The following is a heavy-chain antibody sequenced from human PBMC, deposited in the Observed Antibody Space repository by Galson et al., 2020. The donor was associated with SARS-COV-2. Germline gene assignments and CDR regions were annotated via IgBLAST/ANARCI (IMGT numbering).Heavy chain of an antibody. D-gene: IGHD6-25*01. CDR3: ARSSGYSSGWVVGGGIDV. Sequence: ESGPTLVKPTQTLTLTCTFSGFSLSTSGMCVSWIRQPPGKALEWLARIDWDDDKYYSTSLKTRLTISKDTSKNQEVLTMTNMDPVDTATYNCARSSGYSSGWVVGGGIDVWGQGTKVGVS. CDR2: IDWDDDK. V-gene: IGHV2-70*11. CDR1: GFSLSTSGMC. J-gene: IGHJ6*02.